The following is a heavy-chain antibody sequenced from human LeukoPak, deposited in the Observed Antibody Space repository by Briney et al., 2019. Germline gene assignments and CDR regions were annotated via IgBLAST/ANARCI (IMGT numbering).Heavy chain of an antibody. CDR1: GGSISSSSYY. Sequence: SETLSLTCTVSGGSISSSSYYWGWVRQPPGKGMEWIGSFYYSGSTYYNPSLKSRVTISVDTSKNQFSLKLSSVTAADTAVYYCAKIQLWSGGGFDYWGQGTLVTVSS. D-gene: IGHD5-18*01. J-gene: IGHJ4*02. CDR2: FYYSGST. V-gene: IGHV4-39*01. CDR3: AKIQLWSGGGFDY.